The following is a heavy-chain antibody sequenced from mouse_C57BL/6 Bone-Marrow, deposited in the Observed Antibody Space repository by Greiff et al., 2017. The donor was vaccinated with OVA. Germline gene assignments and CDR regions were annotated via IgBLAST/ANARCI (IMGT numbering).Heavy chain of an antibody. V-gene: IGHV15-2*01. J-gene: IGHJ4*01. CDR1: DSEVFPIAY. CDR2: ILPSIGRT. Sequence: VQLQPSGSELRSPGSSVQLSCKDFDSEVFPIAYMSWVRQKPGHGFEWIGGILPSIGRTIYGEKFEDKATLDADTLSNTAYLELNSLTSEDSAIYYCARPGGYDHAMDYWGQGTSVTVSS. CDR3: ARPGGYDHAMDY. D-gene: IGHD2-2*01.